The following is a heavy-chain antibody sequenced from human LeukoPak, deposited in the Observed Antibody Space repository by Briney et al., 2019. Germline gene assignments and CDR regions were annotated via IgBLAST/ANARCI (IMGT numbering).Heavy chain of an antibody. CDR2: INHSGST. J-gene: IGHJ6*03. CDR3: ARGRSYYGSGSYYYYYYYMDV. D-gene: IGHD3-10*01. V-gene: IGHV4-34*01. Sequence: SETLSLTCAVYGGSFSGYYWSWIRQPPGKGLEWIGEINHSGSTNYNPSLKSRVPISVDTSKNQFSLKLSSVTAADTAVYYCARGRSYYGSGSYYYYYYYMDVWGKGTTVTVSS. CDR1: GGSFSGYY.